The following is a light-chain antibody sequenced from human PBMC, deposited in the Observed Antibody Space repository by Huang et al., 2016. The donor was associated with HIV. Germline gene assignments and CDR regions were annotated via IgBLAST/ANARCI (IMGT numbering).Light chain of an antibody. CDR3: QQRSNWPPTLT. V-gene: IGKV3-11*01. CDR1: QSVRGS. Sequence: EIVLTQSPATLSLSPGEGATLSCRASQSVRGSLAWYQQKPGQAPSLLSYGASNRATGIPTRFSGSGSGTDFTLTISNLEPEDFAVYYCQQRSNWPPTLTFGGGTKVEL. J-gene: IGKJ4*01. CDR2: GAS.